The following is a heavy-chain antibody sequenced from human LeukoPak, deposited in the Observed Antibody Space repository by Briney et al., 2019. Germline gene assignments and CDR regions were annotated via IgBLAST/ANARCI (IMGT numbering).Heavy chain of an antibody. CDR2: INPNTGGT. CDR1: GYTFTGHY. Sequence: ASVKVSCKASGYTFTGHYMHWVRQAPGQGLERMGWINPNTGGTNHAQKFRGRVTMTRDTSISTAYMELSRLRSDDTAVYYCARDRLAVASYYFYYMDVWGKGTTVTVSS. J-gene: IGHJ6*03. V-gene: IGHV1-2*02. CDR3: ARDRLAVASYYFYYMDV. D-gene: IGHD6-19*01.